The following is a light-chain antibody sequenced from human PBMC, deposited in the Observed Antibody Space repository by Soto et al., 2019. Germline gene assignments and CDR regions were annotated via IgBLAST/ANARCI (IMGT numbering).Light chain of an antibody. Sequence: QAVVTQPPSVSGAPGQRVTISCTGSSSNIGAGYDVHWYQQLPGPAPKLLIYGNSNRPSGVPDRFSGSKSGTSAYLAITGRQAEDEADYYCQSYDSSLSGVVFGGGTKVTVL. J-gene: IGLJ2*01. CDR2: GNS. CDR3: QSYDSSLSGVV. V-gene: IGLV1-40*01. CDR1: SSNIGAGYD.